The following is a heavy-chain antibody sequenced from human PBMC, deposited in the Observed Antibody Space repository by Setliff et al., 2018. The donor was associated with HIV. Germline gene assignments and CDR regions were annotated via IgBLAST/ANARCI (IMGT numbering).Heavy chain of an antibody. Sequence: GGSLRLSCAASGFTFSTYGMSWARQAPGTGLEWVSAISGSGGSTYYADPVKGRFTISRDNAKNSLFLQVNSLRAEDTAVYYCARDLLYFWEKGGSDIWGQGTMVTVSS. V-gene: IGHV3-23*01. CDR2: ISGSGGST. D-gene: IGHD3-3*01. CDR1: GFTFSTYG. CDR3: ARDLLYFWEKGGSDI. J-gene: IGHJ3*02.